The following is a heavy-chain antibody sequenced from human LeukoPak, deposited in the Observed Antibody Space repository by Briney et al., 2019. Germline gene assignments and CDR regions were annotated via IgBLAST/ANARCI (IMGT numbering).Heavy chain of an antibody. CDR1: GFTVSSNS. CDR2: IYSDNT. Sequence: PGGSLRLSCTVSGFTVSSNSMSWVRQAPGKGLGWVSFIYSDNTHYSDSVKGRFTISRDNSKNTLYLQMNSLRAEDTAVYYCAKTSGWYYFDYWGQGTLVTVSS. V-gene: IGHV3-53*01. J-gene: IGHJ4*02. D-gene: IGHD6-19*01. CDR3: AKTSGWYYFDY.